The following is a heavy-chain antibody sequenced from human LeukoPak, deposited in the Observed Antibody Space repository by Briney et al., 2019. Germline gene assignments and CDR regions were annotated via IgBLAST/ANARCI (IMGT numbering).Heavy chain of an antibody. CDR3: ARVKDPGGYFYYYYMDV. D-gene: IGHD3-16*01. J-gene: IGHJ6*03. CDR1: GGSISNYY. V-gene: IGHV4-39*01. Sequence: SETLSLTCTVSGGSISNYYWGWIRQPPGKGLEWIGSIYYSGSTYYNPSLKSRVTISVDTSMDQFSLKLSSVTAADTAMYYCARVKDPGGYFYYYYMDVWGKGTTVTVSS. CDR2: IYYSGST.